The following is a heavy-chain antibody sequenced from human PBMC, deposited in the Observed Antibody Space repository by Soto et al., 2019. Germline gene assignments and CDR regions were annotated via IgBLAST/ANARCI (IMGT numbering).Heavy chain of an antibody. V-gene: IGHV3-23*01. D-gene: IGHD3-22*01. Sequence: TGGSLRLSCAASGFTFSSYAMSWVRQAPGKGLEWVSAISGSGGSTYYADSVKGRFTISRDNSKNTLYLQMNSLRAEDTAVYYCAKDQNLIHYYDSSGYYYVAPDAFDIWGQGTMVTVSS. J-gene: IGHJ3*02. CDR2: ISGSGGST. CDR1: GFTFSSYA. CDR3: AKDQNLIHYYDSSGYYYVAPDAFDI.